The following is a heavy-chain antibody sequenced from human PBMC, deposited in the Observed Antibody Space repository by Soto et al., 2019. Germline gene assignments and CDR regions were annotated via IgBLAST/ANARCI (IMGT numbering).Heavy chain of an antibody. CDR1: GFTFSSYW. Sequence: EVQLVESGGGLVQPGGSLRLSCAASGFTFSSYWMSWVRQAPGKGLEWVANIKQDGSENYYVDSVKGRFTISRDNAKNSLYLQMISLRAEDTAVYYCARGGRRSGSYADAFDIWGQGTVVTVSS. CDR2: IKQDGSEN. J-gene: IGHJ3*02. D-gene: IGHD1-26*01. V-gene: IGHV3-7*03. CDR3: ARGGRRSGSYADAFDI.